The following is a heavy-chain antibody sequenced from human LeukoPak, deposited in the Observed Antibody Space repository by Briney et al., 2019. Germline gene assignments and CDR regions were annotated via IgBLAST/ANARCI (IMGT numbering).Heavy chain of an antibody. CDR3: ARDDGDSTMGYYLDY. D-gene: IGHD4-17*01. CDR2: IYLSGST. J-gene: IGHJ4*02. CDR1: GGSISSSNW. Sequence: SETLSLTCGVSGGSISSSNWWSWVRQPPGKGLEWIGEIYLSGSTNYNPSLKSRVTISLDKSRNQFSLRLTSVTAADTAMYYCARDDGDSTMGYYLDYWGQGTLVTVSS. V-gene: IGHV4-4*02.